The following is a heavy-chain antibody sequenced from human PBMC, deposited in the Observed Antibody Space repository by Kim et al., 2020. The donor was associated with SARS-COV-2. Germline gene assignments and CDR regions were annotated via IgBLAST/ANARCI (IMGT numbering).Heavy chain of an antibody. Sequence: GGSLRLSCAASGFTFSRYSMNWVRQAPGKGLEWVSSISSSSSYIYYADSVKGRFTISRDNAKNSLYLQMNSLRAEDTAVYYCASEKGGVVVYFDYWGQGTLVTVSS. V-gene: IGHV3-21*01. CDR3: ASEKGGVVVYFDY. D-gene: IGHD2-2*01. J-gene: IGHJ4*02. CDR2: ISSSSSYI. CDR1: GFTFSRYS.